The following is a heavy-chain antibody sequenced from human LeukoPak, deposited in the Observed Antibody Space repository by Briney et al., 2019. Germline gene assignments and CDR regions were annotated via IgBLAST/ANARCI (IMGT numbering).Heavy chain of an antibody. CDR1: GFTFSSFE. D-gene: IGHD6-19*01. J-gene: IGHJ4*02. Sequence: GGSLRLSCATSGFTFSSFEMSGVRQARGRGLEGVSAISGRGGSAYYADYGKGRFNISRDNSRNSLSLQMNSLRAEDTALYYCAKTGYSSGWYRIWDYWGQGTLVTVSS. V-gene: IGHV3-23*01. CDR3: AKTGYSSGWYRIWDY. CDR2: ISGRGGSA.